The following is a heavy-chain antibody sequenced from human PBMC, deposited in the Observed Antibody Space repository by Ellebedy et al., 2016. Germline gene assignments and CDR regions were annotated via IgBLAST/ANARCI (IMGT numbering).Heavy chain of an antibody. D-gene: IGHD3-10*01. J-gene: IGHJ4*02. Sequence: GGSLRLSXAASGFTFSDYYMSWIRQAPGKGLEWVSYISSSGSTIYYADSVKGRFTISRDNAKNSLYLQMNSLRAEDTAVYYCARMMRVGVLPLWGQGTLVTVSS. CDR1: GFTFSDYY. V-gene: IGHV3-11*01. CDR3: ARMMRVGVLPL. CDR2: ISSSGSTI.